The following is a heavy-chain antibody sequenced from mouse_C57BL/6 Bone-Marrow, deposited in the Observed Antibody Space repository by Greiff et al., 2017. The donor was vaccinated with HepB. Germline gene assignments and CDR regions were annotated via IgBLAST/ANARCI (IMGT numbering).Heavy chain of an antibody. V-gene: IGHV1-4*01. J-gene: IGHJ2*01. CDR1: GYTFTSYT. CDR3: ARGYGKRSLDY. CDR2: INPSSGYT. Sequence: QVQLQQSGAELARPGASAKMSCKASGYTFTSYTMHWVKQRPGQGLEWIGYINPSSGYTKYNQKFKDKATLTADKSSSTAYMQLSSLTSEDSAVYYCARGYGKRSLDYWGQGTTLTVSS. D-gene: IGHD1-1*01.